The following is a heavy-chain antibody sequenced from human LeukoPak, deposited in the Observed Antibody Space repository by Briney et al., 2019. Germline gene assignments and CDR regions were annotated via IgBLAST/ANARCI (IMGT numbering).Heavy chain of an antibody. V-gene: IGHV6-1*01. Sequence: PSQTLSLTCAISGDSVSSNSAAWNWIRQSPSRGLEWLGRTYFRSKWYSQYATFVKSRITVDPDTSKNQFSLQLESVTPEDTAVYYCVRGEAGHFDNWGQGTLVTVSS. CDR3: VRGEAGHFDN. CDR2: TYFRSKWYS. CDR1: GDSVSSNSAA. J-gene: IGHJ4*02. D-gene: IGHD6-13*01.